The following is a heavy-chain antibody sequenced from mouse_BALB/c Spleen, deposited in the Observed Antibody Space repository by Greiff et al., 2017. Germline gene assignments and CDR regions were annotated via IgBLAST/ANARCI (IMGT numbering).Heavy chain of an antibody. CDR2: INPYNDGT. CDR1: GYTFTSYV. CDR3: ARRGITTGYYYAMDY. D-gene: IGHD2-4*01. J-gene: IGHJ4*01. V-gene: IGHV1-14*01. Sequence: EVQLQQSGPELVKPGASVKMSCKASGYTFTSYVMHWVKQKPGQGLEWIGYINPYNDGTKYNEKFKGKATLTSDKSSSTAYMELSSLTSEDSAVYYCARRGITTGYYYAMDYWGQGTSVTVSS.